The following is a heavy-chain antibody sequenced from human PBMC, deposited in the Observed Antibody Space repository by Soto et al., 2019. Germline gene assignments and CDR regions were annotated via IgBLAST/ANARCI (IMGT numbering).Heavy chain of an antibody. CDR2: IYHSGST. J-gene: IGHJ5*02. D-gene: IGHD6-19*01. V-gene: IGHV4-30-2*01. Sequence: SETLSLTCAVSGVSISSGGYSWSWIRQPPGKGLEWIGYIYHSGSTYYNPSLKSRVTISVDTSKNQFSLKLSSVTAADTAVYYCARDYIAAVAVTSQGFDPWGQGTLVTVSS. CDR3: ARDYIAAVAVTSQGFDP. CDR1: GVSISSGGYS.